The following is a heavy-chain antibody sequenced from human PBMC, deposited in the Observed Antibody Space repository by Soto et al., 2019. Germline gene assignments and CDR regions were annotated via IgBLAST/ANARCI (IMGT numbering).Heavy chain of an antibody. Sequence: QVQLVQSGAEVKKPGASVKVSCQASGYTFTSYDISWVRQAPGQGLEWMGWLNPTNGDTDYAQKFQGTGNKNRNTSIKTAYNVLRTLSSDETAVFFRARADRIAGPIESAMDVWGQGTTVTVSS. J-gene: IGHJ6*02. CDR2: LNPTNGDT. V-gene: IGHV1-8*01. D-gene: IGHD2-21*01. CDR3: ARADRIAGPIESAMDV. CDR1: GYTFTSYD.